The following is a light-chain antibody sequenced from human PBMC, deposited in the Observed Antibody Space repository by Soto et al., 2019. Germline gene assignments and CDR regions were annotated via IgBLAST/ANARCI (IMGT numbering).Light chain of an antibody. CDR2: SNN. Sequence: QSVLTQPPSAPGTPGQRVTISCSGSSSNIGSNTVNWYQQLPGTAPKLFIYSNNQRPSGVPDRFSGSKSGTSASLAISGLQSEDEADYYCAAWDDSLNGVVFGGGTKLTVL. CDR1: SSNIGSNT. V-gene: IGLV1-44*01. J-gene: IGLJ2*01. CDR3: AAWDDSLNGVV.